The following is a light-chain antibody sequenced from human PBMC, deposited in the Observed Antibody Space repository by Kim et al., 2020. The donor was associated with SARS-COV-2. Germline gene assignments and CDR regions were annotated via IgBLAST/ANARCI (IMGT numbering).Light chain of an antibody. V-gene: IGLV2-14*01. J-gene: IGLJ1*01. CDR2: EVN. Sequence: LTQPASVSGSPGQSITISCTGTTSDFGGYNYVSWYQQHPGKAPKLIIYEVNDRPPGVSNRFSGYKSGNTASLTISGLQAEDEADYYCSSYTSTSTLVFGTGIKVTVL. CDR3: SSYTSTSTLV. CDR1: TSDFGGYNY.